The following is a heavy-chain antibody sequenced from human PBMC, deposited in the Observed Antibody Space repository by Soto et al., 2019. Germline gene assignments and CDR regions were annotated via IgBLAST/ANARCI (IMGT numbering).Heavy chain of an antibody. CDR2: INHSGST. V-gene: IGHV4-34*01. CDR1: GGSFSGYY. CDR3: ARPRGSSWYEAVFD. J-gene: IGHJ4*02. Sequence: SETLSLTCAVYGGSFSGYYWSWIRQPPGKGLEWIGEINHSGSTNYNPSLKSRVTISVDTSKNQFSLKLSSVTAADTAVYYCARPRGSSWYEAVFDWGQGTLVTVSS. D-gene: IGHD6-13*01.